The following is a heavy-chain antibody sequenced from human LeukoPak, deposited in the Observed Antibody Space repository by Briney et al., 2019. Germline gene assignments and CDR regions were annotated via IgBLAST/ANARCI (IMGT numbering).Heavy chain of an antibody. V-gene: IGHV3-21*01. CDR2: ISHISSNI. D-gene: IGHD2-15*01. CDR3: GRQAAPDY. J-gene: IGHJ4*02. CDR1: GFTFNNYN. Sequence: GGSLRLSCATSGFTFNNYNMNWVRQAPGRALEWVSSISHISSNIYYADSVKGRFTISRDNAKNSLYLQMHSLRAEDTAVYYCGRQAAPDYWGQGTLVTVSS.